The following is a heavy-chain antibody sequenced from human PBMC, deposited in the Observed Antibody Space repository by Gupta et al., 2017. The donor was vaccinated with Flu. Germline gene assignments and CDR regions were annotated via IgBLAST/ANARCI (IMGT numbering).Heavy chain of an antibody. V-gene: IGHV3-30*04. CDR3: SRGDVQVWQPQIDY. D-gene: IGHD6-6*01. J-gene: IGHJ4*02. CDR2: MSYDGRHK. CDR1: AFTFSTFA. Sequence: QIQLVESGGGVVQPGRSLRLSCAASAFTFSTFAMHWVRQAPGKGLEWVAVMSYDGRHKWYADSVKGRFTVSRDNAKNTLYLQMDSLRPEDTAVYYCSRGDVQVWQPQIDYWGQGTLVTVSS.